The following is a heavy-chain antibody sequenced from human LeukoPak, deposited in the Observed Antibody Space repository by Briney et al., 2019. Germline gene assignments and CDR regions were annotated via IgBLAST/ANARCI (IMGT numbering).Heavy chain of an antibody. V-gene: IGHV1-8*01. J-gene: IGHJ6*03. CDR2: MNPNSGNT. Sequence: ASVKVSCKASGYTFTSYDINWVRQATGQGLEWMGWMNPNSGNTGYAQKSQGRVTMTRNTSISTAYMELSSLRSEDTAVHYCARGQKEITMIVVFRRYYYYMDVWGKGTTVTVSS. CDR1: GYTFTSYD. D-gene: IGHD3-22*01. CDR3: ARGQKEITMIVVFRRYYYYMDV.